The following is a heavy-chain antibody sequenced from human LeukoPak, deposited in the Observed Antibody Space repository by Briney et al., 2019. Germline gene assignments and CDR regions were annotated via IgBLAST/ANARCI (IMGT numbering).Heavy chain of an antibody. J-gene: IGHJ5*02. CDR1: GGSFSGYY. CDR3: ARADLGYCSGGSCYGDWFDP. CDR2: INHSGST. D-gene: IGHD2-15*01. V-gene: IGHV4-34*01. Sequence: SETLSLTCAVYGGSFSGYYWSWIRQPPGKGLEWIGEINHSGSTNYNPSLKSRVTISVDTSKNQFSMELSSVTAADTAVYYCARADLGYCSGGSCYGDWFDPWGQGTLVTVSS.